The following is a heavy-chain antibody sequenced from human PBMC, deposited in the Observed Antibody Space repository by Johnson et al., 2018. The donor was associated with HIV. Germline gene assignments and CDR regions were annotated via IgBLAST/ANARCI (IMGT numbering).Heavy chain of an antibody. CDR3: VRRMVVGYVAFDI. J-gene: IGHJ3*02. CDR1: GLTFSSYG. CDR2: ISGSGGST. D-gene: IGHD2-21*01. V-gene: IGHV3-23*04. Sequence: VQLVESGGGVVQPGRSLRLSCVASGLTFSSYGMSWVRQAPGKGPEWVSGISGSGGSTYYADSVKGRFTISRNNVQNSMLLQMNSLRADDTAVYFCVRRMVVGYVAFDIWGQGTMVSVSS.